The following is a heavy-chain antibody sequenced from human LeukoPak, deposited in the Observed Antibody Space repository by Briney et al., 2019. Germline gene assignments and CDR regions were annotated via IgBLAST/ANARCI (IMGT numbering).Heavy chain of an antibody. CDR1: GFTSSDYA. V-gene: IGHV3-23*01. D-gene: IGHD1-26*01. CDR3: AKGPAATRAYHFHY. J-gene: IGHJ4*02. CDR2: ITGSGTNT. Sequence: GGSLRLSCAPSGFTSSDYAMTWVRQAPGKGLEWVSTITGSGTNTYYADSVKGRFSISRDNSKSTLYLQMNSLRAEDTAVYYCAKGPAATRAYHFHYWGQGTLVTVSS.